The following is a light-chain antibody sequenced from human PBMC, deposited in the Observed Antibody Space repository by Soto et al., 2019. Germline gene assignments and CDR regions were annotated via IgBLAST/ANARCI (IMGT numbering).Light chain of an antibody. CDR3: QQYDNLPT. V-gene: IGKV1-33*01. CDR1: QDISNY. J-gene: IGKJ5*01. Sequence: DIQMTQSPSSRSASVGDRVTITCQASQDISNYLNWYQQKPGKAPKLLIYDASNLETGVPSRFSGSGSGTDFTFTISSLQPEDIATYYCQQYDNLPTFGQGTRLEIK. CDR2: DAS.